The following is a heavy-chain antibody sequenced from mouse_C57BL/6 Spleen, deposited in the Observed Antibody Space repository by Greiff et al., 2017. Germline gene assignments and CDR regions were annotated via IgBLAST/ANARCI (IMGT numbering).Heavy chain of an antibody. CDR3: ARSGNYDSYAMDY. V-gene: IGHV1-54*01. J-gene: IGHJ4*01. CDR2: ISSGSGGT. CDR1: GYAFTNYL. Sequence: VQLQQSGAELVRPGTSVKVSCKASGYAFTNYLIEWVKQRPGQGPEWIGVISSGSGGTNYNEKFKGKATLTAVKSSSTAYLELSSLKSEDSAVYFCARSGNYDSYAMDYWGQGTSVTVSS. D-gene: IGHD2-4*01.